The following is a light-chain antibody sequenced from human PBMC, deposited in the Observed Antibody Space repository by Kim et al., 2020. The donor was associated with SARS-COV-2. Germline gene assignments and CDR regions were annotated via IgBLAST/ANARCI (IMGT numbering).Light chain of an antibody. Sequence: QGEGATLSGRARHRATTNLAWYQQKPGQAPRLLIYGASIRASGIPARFSGSGSGTDFTLTISSLQSEDSAVYYCQEYNNWPTLSFGGGTKVDIK. CDR1: HRATTN. J-gene: IGKJ4*01. CDR3: QEYNNWPTLS. V-gene: IGKV3D-15*01. CDR2: GAS.